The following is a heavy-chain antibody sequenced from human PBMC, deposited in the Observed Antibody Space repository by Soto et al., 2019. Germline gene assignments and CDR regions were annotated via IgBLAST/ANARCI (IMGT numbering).Heavy chain of an antibody. V-gene: IGHV4-34*01. CDR3: ARAKYSSGWENAFDI. CDR2: INHSGST. Sequence: PSETLSLTCAVYGGSFSGYYWSWIRQPPGKGLEWIGEINHSGSTNYNPSLKSRVTISVDTSKNQFSLKLSSVTAADTAVYYCARAKYSSGWENAFDIWGQGTMVTVSS. CDR1: GGSFSGYY. D-gene: IGHD6-19*01. J-gene: IGHJ3*02.